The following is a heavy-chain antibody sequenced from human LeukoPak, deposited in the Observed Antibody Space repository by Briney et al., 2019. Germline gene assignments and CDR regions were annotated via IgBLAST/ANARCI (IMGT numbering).Heavy chain of an antibody. Sequence: GRSLRLSCAASGFTFSSYGMHWVRQAPGKGLEWVAVISYDGSNKYYADSVKGRFTISRDNSKNTLYLQMNSLRAEDTAVYYCAKDGSGYDYYFDYWSQGTLVTVSS. CDR3: AKDGSGYDYYFDY. V-gene: IGHV3-30*18. CDR2: ISYDGSNK. CDR1: GFTFSSYG. J-gene: IGHJ4*02. D-gene: IGHD5-12*01.